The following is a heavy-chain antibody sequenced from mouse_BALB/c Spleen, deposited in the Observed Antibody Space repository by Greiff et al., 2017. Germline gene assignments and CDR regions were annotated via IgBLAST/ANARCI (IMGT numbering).Heavy chain of an antibody. Sequence: EVKLVESGPSLVKPSQTLSLTCSVTGDSITSGYWDWIRKFPGNKLEYMGYISYSGSTYYNPSLKSRISITRDTSKNQYYLQLNSVTTEDTATYYCARYGNGNYVDYAMDYWGQGTSVTVSS. CDR1: GDSITSGY. CDR2: ISYSGST. J-gene: IGHJ4*01. V-gene: IGHV3-8*02. CDR3: ARYGNGNYVDYAMDY. D-gene: IGHD2-1*01.